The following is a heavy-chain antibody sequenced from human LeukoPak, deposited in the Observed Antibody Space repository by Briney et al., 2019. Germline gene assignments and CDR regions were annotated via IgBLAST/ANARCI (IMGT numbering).Heavy chain of an antibody. CDR2: ISNDERKK. CDR1: GFTVTTYA. D-gene: IGHD1-14*01. V-gene: IGHV3-30*04. J-gene: IGHJ4*02. Sequence: GGSLRLSCAASGFTVTTYAVHWVRQAPGKGLEWVAVISNDERKKYYADSVKGRFTISRDISKNTVYLQMNSLRTEDTAVYYCARDGPGKEDFDDWGQGTLVSVSS. CDR3: ARDGPGKEDFDD.